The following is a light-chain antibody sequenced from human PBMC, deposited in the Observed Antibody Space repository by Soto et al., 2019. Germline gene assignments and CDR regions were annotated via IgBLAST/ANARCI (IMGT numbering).Light chain of an antibody. CDR3: QQRNVWPPIT. Sequence: DIQMTQSPSAMSSSVGDSVTITCRSSQSITASLAWYQQKPGEAPELLIYDVSNLESGVPSRFSGSGSGTDFSLTIRSLQPEDFATYYCQQRNVWPPITFGQGTRLEIK. CDR1: QSITAS. J-gene: IGKJ5*01. V-gene: IGKV1-5*01. CDR2: DVS.